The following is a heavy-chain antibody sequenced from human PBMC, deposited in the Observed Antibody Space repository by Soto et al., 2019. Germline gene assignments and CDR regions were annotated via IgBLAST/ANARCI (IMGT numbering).Heavy chain of an antibody. D-gene: IGHD4-17*01. CDR3: AKDMKWGGMTTIHYFDS. Sequence: EVQLVESGGGLVQPGRSLRLSCVASGFIADDYAMHWVRQAPGKGLEWVSGISANSDTKDYADSVKGRFTISRDNAKKFLFLQMNSLRPEDTALYYCAKDMKWGGMTTIHYFDSWGQGTLVTVSS. CDR2: ISANSDTK. J-gene: IGHJ4*02. V-gene: IGHV3-9*02. CDR1: GFIADDYA.